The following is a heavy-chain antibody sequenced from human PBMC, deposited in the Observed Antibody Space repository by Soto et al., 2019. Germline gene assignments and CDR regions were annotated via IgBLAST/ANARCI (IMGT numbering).Heavy chain of an antibody. J-gene: IGHJ6*02. Sequence: QVQLQQWGAGLLKPSETLSLTCAVYGGSLSGYFWSWIRQPPGKGLEWIGEISHNGGTTYNPSLKNRVTISVDTSQNQFSLRLSSVSAADTAVYYCARGATTVEHFYYYGMDVWGQGTTVAVSS. CDR3: ARGATTVEHFYYYGMDV. CDR1: GGSLSGYF. D-gene: IGHD4-17*01. CDR2: ISHNGGT. V-gene: IGHV4-34*01.